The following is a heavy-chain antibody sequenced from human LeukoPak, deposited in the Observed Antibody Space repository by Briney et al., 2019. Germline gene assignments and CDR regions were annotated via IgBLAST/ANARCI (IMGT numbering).Heavy chain of an antibody. J-gene: IGHJ4*02. CDR3: TTAWEFYYFDY. V-gene: IGHV3-15*01. D-gene: IGHD1-26*01. Sequence: GGSLRLSCAASGFTVSSNYMSWVRQAPGKGLEWVGRIKSKTDGGTTDYAAPVKGRFTISRDDSKNTLYLQMNSLKTEDTAVYYCTTAWEFYYFDYWGQGTLVTVSS. CDR1: GFTVSSNY. CDR2: IKSKTDGGTT.